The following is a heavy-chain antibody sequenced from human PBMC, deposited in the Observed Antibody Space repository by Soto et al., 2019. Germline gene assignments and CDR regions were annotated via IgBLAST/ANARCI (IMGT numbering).Heavy chain of an antibody. J-gene: IGHJ4*02. V-gene: IGHV3-74*01. CDR1: VFTCSSYW. D-gene: IGHD6-6*01. Sequence: AWWSLRLSCAASVFTCSSYWMHWFRQAPGKGLVWVSRINSDGSSTSYADSVKGRFTISRDNAKNTLYLQMNSLRAEDTAVYYCARKAYSSSSMFDYWGQGTLVTVSS. CDR2: INSDGSST. CDR3: ARKAYSSSSMFDY.